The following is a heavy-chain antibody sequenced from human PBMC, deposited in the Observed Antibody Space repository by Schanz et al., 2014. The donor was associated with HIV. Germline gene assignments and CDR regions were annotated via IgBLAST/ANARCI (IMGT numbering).Heavy chain of an antibody. CDR3: VKEGPVVVVTGRSAFDL. D-gene: IGHD2-15*01. J-gene: IGHJ3*01. CDR1: GFTFSSYA. CDR2: ISPSGNRT. Sequence: VQLLESGGGLVQPGGSLRLSCAASGFTFSSYAMSWVRQAPGKGLEWVSTISPSGNRTYYSDSVRGRFTFARDNSKNTLYLQMNSLGAEDTALYYCVKEGPVVVVTGRSAFDLWGQGTMVTVSS. V-gene: IGHV3-23*01.